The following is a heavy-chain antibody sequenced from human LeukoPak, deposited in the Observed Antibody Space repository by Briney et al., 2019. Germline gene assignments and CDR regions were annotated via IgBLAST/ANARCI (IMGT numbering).Heavy chain of an antibody. CDR3: ARGLVVVVAASRRYFDY. Sequence: PSGTLSLTCAVYGGSFSGYYWSWIRQPPGKGLEWIGEINHSGSTNYNPSLKSRVTISVDTSKNQFSLKLSSVTAADTAVYYCARGLVVVVAASRRYFDYWGQGTLVTVSS. CDR2: INHSGST. D-gene: IGHD2-15*01. V-gene: IGHV4-34*01. J-gene: IGHJ4*02. CDR1: GGSFSGYY.